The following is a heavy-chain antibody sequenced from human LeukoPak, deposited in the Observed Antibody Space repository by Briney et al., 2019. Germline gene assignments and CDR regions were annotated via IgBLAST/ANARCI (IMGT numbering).Heavy chain of an antibody. CDR3: ARTCSSRSCYMVH. CDR1: GYTFTNYG. D-gene: IGHD2-2*02. V-gene: IGHV1-18*01. Sequence: ASVTVSFTASGYTFTNYGITWVRQAPGQGLEWMGWISVNNGNTHYAQDVQGRVTLTTDTSRSTAYMKLRRLRSDDSALYYCARTCSSRSCYMVHWSQGTLVTASS. CDR2: ISVNNGNT. J-gene: IGHJ4*02.